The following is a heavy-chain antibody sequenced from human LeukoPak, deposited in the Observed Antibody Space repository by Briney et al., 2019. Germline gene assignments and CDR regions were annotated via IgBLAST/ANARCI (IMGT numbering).Heavy chain of an antibody. Sequence: GASVKVSCKTSGYTFTRYHINWVRQATGQGLEWMGWMNPYSGDRGYAQNFQGRVSITSDASIGTAYMELSSLRSDDTAVYFCARTTSLTASGYDYWGQGTLVTVSA. CDR2: MNPYSGDR. CDR1: GYTFTRYH. D-gene: IGHD4-17*01. CDR3: ARTTSLTASGYDY. V-gene: IGHV1-8*03. J-gene: IGHJ4*02.